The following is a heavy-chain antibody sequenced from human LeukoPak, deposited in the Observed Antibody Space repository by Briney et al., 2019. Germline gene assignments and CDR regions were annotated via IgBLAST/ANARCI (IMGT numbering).Heavy chain of an antibody. Sequence: PGGSLRLSCAASGFTFSSYGMHWVRQAPGKGLEWVAVISYDGNNKYYADSVKGRFTISRDNSKNTLYLQMNSLRAEDTAVYYCAKSQPGGGSYNNWFDPWGHGTLVTVSS. CDR3: AKSQPGGGSYNNWFDP. V-gene: IGHV3-30*18. J-gene: IGHJ5*02. D-gene: IGHD1-26*01. CDR1: GFTFSSYG. CDR2: ISYDGNNK.